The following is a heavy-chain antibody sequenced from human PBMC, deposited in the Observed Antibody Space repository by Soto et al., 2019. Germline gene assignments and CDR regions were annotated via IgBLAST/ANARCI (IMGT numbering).Heavy chain of an antibody. CDR3: ARDSCRSAYLCHPRD. Sequence: GGSLRPSCAASGFSFSSSAMHWVRQAPGKGLEWMTAISYDGVKTHYADSVKGRFTISRDNSRNTLYLQMNSLRPDDTARYYCARDSCRSAYLCHPRDWGKGIKVTVSS. J-gene: IGHJ4*02. D-gene: IGHD3-16*01. CDR1: GFSFSSSA. V-gene: IGHV3-30-3*01. CDR2: ISYDGVKT.